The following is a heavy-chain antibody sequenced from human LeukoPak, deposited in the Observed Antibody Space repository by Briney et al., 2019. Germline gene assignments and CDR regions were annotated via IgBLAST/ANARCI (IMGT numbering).Heavy chain of an antibody. D-gene: IGHD6-19*01. V-gene: IGHV4-39*01. J-gene: IGHJ4*02. CDR1: GGSISSSSYY. CDR2: IDYGGST. Sequence: PSETLSLTCTVTGGSISSSSYYWRWIRQPPGKGLEWIASIDYGGSTYYNPSLKSRVTMFLDTSKNQFSLRLSSVTAADTAVYYCARNPVAGFDYWGQGALVTVSS. CDR3: ARNPVAGFDY.